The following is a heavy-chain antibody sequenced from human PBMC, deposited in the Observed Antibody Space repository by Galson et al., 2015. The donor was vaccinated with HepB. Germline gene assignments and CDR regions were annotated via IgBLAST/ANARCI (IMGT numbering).Heavy chain of an antibody. Sequence: SVKVSCKASGGTFSSYAISWVRQAPGQGLEWMGRIIPILGIANYAQKFQGRVTITADKSTSTAYMELSSLRSEDTAVYYCARDTAHCSGGSCYPSSPTNWFDPWGQGTLVTVSS. CDR2: IIPILGIA. J-gene: IGHJ5*02. D-gene: IGHD2-15*01. V-gene: IGHV1-69*04. CDR1: GGTFSSYA. CDR3: ARDTAHCSGGSCYPSSPTNWFDP.